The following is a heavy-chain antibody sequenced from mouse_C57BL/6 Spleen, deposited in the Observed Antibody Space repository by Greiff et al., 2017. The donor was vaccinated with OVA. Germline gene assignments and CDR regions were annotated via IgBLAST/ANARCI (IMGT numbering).Heavy chain of an antibody. D-gene: IGHD2-2*01. CDR2: INYDGSST. CDR1: GFTFSDYY. V-gene: IGHV5-16*01. CDR3: ARDGLGWYFDV. J-gene: IGHJ1*03. Sequence: DVKLVESEGGLVQPGSSMKLSCTASGFTFSDYYMAWVRQVPEKGLEWVANINYDGSSTYYLDSLKSRFIISRDNAKNILYLQMSSLKSEDTATYYCARDGLGWYFDVWGTGTTVTVSS.